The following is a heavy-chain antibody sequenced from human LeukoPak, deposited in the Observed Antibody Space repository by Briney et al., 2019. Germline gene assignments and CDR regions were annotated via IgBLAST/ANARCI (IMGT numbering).Heavy chain of an antibody. CDR1: GYFISSGYY. CDR2: INHSGSS. J-gene: IGHJ4*02. CDR3: ATSTIFGVVMYLDY. D-gene: IGHD3-3*01. Sequence: SETLSLACVVAGYFISSGYYWGWIRQPPGKGLEWIGSINHSGSSYYKTSLKSRVTISVDTSKNQFSLRLSSVTAADTAVYYSATSTIFGVVMYLDYWGQGTLVTVSS. V-gene: IGHV4-38-2*01.